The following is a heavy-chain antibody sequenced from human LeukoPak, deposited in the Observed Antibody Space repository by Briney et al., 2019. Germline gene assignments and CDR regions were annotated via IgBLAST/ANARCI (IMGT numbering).Heavy chain of an antibody. J-gene: IGHJ4*02. CDR2: IIPILGIA. CDR3: ARSRSVSVAVDY. D-gene: IGHD6-19*01. CDR1: GGTFSSYA. Sequence: GSSVKVSCKASGGTFSSYAISWVRQAPGQGLEWMGRIIPILGIANYAQKFQGRVTITADKSTSTAYMELSSLRSEDTAVYYCARSRSVSVAVDYWGQGTLVTVSS. V-gene: IGHV1-69*04.